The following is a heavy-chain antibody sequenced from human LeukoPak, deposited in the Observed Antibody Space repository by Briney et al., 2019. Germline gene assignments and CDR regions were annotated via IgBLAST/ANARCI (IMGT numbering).Heavy chain of an antibody. J-gene: IGHJ4*02. CDR2: IYYSGST. Sequence: SQTLSLTCTVCGGSISSGDYYWSWIRQPPGKGLEWIGYIYYSGSTYYNPSLKSRVTISVDTSKNQFSLKLSSVTAADTAVYYCARTSGYDFWSGYYRSDYWGQGTLVTVSS. D-gene: IGHD3-3*01. V-gene: IGHV4-30-4*08. CDR3: ARTSGYDFWSGYYRSDY. CDR1: GGSISSGDYY.